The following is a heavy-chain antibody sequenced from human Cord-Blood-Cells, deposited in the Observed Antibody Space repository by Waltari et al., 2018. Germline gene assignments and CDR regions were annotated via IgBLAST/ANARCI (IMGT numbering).Heavy chain of an antibody. Sequence: QVQLQESGPGLVKPSQTLSLTCTVSGGSISSGGYYWSWIRQHPGRGREWIGYIYYSGCTYYNPALKSRVSISVDTSENQFSLKLSSVTAADTAVYYCARAIVSYSSGWYAFDIWGQGTMVTVSS. D-gene: IGHD6-19*01. CDR3: ARAIVSYSSGWYAFDI. CDR1: GGSISSGGYY. CDR2: IYYSGCT. J-gene: IGHJ3*02. V-gene: IGHV4-31*03.